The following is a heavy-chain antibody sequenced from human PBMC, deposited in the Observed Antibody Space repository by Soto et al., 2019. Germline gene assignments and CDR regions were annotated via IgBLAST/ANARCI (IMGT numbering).Heavy chain of an antibody. V-gene: IGHV3-53*01. CDR3: ARDRVESGYPEFFQH. CDR1: GFTVSSNY. J-gene: IGHJ1*01. CDR2: IYSGGRT. D-gene: IGHD3-22*01. Sequence: EVQLVESGGGLIQPGGSLRLSCAASGFTVSSNYMSWVRQAPGKGLEWVSVIYSGGRTYYADSVKGRFTISRDNSKNTLYLQMNSLRAEYTAVYYCARDRVESGYPEFFQHWGQGTLVTVSS.